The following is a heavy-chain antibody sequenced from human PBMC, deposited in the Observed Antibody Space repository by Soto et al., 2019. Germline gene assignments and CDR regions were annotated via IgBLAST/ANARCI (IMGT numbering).Heavy chain of an antibody. CDR1: GGTFSSYA. CDR2: IIPIFGKA. J-gene: IGHJ6*02. V-gene: IGHV1-69*12. D-gene: IGHD2-15*01. Sequence: QVQLVQSGAEVKKPGSSVKVSCKASGGTFSSYAISWVRQAPGQGLEWMGGIIPIFGKANYAQKFQGRVTITADECTRTADMGLRSLRSEDTAVYYCARKDIVVVVAATHYYGMDVWGQGTTVTVSS. CDR3: ARKDIVVVVAATHYYGMDV.